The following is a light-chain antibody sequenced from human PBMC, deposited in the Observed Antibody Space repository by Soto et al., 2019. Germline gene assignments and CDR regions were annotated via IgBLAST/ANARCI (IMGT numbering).Light chain of an antibody. CDR3: QQYNNWPGT. V-gene: IGKV3-15*01. CDR2: GAS. Sequence: EIVMTQSPATLSVSPGERATISCRASQSVSSNLAWYQQKPGQAPRLLIYGASTRATGIPARFSGSGSGTDFTLTISSLQSEDVAVYYCQQYNNWPGTFGQGTKVEIK. CDR1: QSVSSN. J-gene: IGKJ1*01.